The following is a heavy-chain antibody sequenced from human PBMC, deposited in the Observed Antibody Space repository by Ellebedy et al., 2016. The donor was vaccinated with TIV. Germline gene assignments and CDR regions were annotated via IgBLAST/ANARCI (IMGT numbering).Heavy chain of an antibody. D-gene: IGHD3-10*01. J-gene: IGHJ6*02. CDR1: GFTFSSYS. CDR2: ISSSSSTI. CDR3: ARDNLWFGDTPSYYYYYYGMDV. V-gene: IGHV3-48*01. Sequence: PGGSLRLSCTASGFTFSSYSMNWVRQAPGKGLEWVSYISSSSSTIYYADSVKGRFTISRDNAKNSLYLQMNSLRAEDTAVYYCARDNLWFGDTPSYYYYYYGMDVWGQGTTVTVSS.